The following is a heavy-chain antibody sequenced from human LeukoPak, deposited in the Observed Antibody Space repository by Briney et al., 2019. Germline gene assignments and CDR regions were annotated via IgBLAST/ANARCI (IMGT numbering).Heavy chain of an antibody. V-gene: IGHV3-21*01. CDR2: ISSSSSYI. CDR3: ARNKKGDRYTYGHDY. D-gene: IGHD5-18*01. Sequence: GGSLRLSCAASGFTFSSYSMNWARQAPGKGLEWVSSISSSSSYIYYADSVKGRFTISRDNPKNSLYLQMNSLRAEDTAVYYCARNKKGDRYTYGHDYWGQGTLVTVSS. J-gene: IGHJ4*02. CDR1: GFTFSSYS.